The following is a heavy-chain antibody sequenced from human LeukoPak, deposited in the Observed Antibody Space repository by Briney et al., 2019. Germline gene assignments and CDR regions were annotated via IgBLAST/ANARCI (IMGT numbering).Heavy chain of an antibody. CDR1: GFTVSSNY. J-gene: IGHJ3*02. V-gene: IGHV3-21*01. Sequence: PGGSLRLSCAVSGFTVSSNYMSWVRQAPGKGLEWVSSISSDSGYIYYADSVRGRFTVSRDNAKSSLFLQMNSLRDDDTAVYYCARVHCSGRGCFQRYDGFHIWGQGTVVTVSS. CDR3: ARVHCSGRGCFQRYDGFHI. CDR2: ISSDSGYI. D-gene: IGHD2-15*01.